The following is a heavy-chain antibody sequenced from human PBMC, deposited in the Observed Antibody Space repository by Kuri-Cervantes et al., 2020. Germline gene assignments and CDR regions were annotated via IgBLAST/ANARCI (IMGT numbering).Heavy chain of an antibody. V-gene: IGHV3-33*08. CDR2: IWYDGSNK. CDR3: ARDCRPITMIVMGLDY. D-gene: IGHD3-22*01. CDR1: GFTFSSYD. J-gene: IGHJ4*02. Sequence: GGSLRLSCAASGFTFSSYDMQWVRQAPGKGLEWVAVIWYDGSNKYYADSVKGRFTISRDNSKNTLYLRMNSLRAEDTAVYYCARDCRPITMIVMGLDYWGQGTLVTVSS.